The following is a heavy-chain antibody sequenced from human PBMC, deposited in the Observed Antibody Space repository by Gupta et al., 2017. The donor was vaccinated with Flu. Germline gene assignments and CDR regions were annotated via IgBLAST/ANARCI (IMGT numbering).Heavy chain of an antibody. D-gene: IGHD3-3*01. J-gene: IGHJ6*02. Sequence: EVQLVQSGAEVKKPGESLKISCKGSGYSFTSYWIGWVRQMPGKGLEWMGIIYPGDSDTRYSPSFQGQVTISADKSISTAYLQWSSLKASDTAMYYCARHVRYYDFWSGHAPQNSYGMDVWGQGTTVTVSS. V-gene: IGHV5-51*01. CDR2: IYPGDSDT. CDR3: ARHVRYYDFWSGHAPQNSYGMDV. CDR1: GYSFTSYW.